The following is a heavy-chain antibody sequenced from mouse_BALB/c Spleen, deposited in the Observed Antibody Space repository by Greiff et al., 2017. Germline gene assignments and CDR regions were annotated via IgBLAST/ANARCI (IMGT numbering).Heavy chain of an antibody. Sequence: EVQLVESGGGLVKLGGSLKLSCAASGFTFSSYYMSWVRQTPEKRLELVAAINSNGGSTYYPDTVKGRFTISRDNAKNTLYLQMSSLKSEDTALYYCARQVSGNYVDYWGQGTTLTVSS. D-gene: IGHD3-1*01. CDR1: GFTFSSYY. CDR3: ARQVSGNYVDY. J-gene: IGHJ2*01. CDR2: INSNGGST. V-gene: IGHV5-6-2*01.